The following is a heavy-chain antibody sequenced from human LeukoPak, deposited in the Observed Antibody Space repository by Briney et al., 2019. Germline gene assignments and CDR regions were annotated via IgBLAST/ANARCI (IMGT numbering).Heavy chain of an antibody. D-gene: IGHD1-7*01. CDR3: ATGNWNYGSSAFDY. J-gene: IGHJ4*02. Sequence: PSETLSPTCTVSGGSVSSDSYYWSWIRQPPGKGLEWIGYIYYSGSTNYNPSLKSRVTISVDTSKNQFSLKLSSVTAADTAVYYCATGNWNYGSSAFDYWGQGTLVTVSS. V-gene: IGHV4-61*01. CDR1: GGSVSSDSYY. CDR2: IYYSGST.